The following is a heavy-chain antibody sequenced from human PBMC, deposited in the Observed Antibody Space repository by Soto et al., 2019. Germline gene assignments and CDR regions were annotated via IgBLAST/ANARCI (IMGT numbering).Heavy chain of an antibody. CDR2: IYYSGST. CDR3: ARHWGRKVFDY. J-gene: IGHJ4*02. Sequence: PSETLSLTCTVSGGSINSSSYYWGWIRQPPGKGLEWIGNIYYSGSTYYNPSLKSRVNISADTSKNQFSLKLSSVTAADTAVYYCARHWGRKVFDYWGQGTLVTVSS. CDR1: GGSINSSSYY. V-gene: IGHV4-39*01. D-gene: IGHD3-16*01.